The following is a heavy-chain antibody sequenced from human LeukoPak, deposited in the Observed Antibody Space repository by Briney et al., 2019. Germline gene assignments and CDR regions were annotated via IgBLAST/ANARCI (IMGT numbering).Heavy chain of an antibody. V-gene: IGHV4-39*01. CDR2: IYYSGST. D-gene: IGHD3-16*01. J-gene: IGHJ4*02. CDR1: GGSISSSSYY. CDR3: ARHGGSLFYFDY. Sequence: PSETLSLTCTVSGGSISSSSYYWGWIRQPPGKGLEWIGSIYYSGSTYYNPSLKSRVTISVDTSKNQFSLKLSSVTAADTAVYYCARHGGSLFYFDYWGQGTLVTVSS.